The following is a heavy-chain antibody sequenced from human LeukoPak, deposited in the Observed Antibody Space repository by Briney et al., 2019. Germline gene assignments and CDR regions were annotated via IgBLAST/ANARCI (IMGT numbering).Heavy chain of an antibody. Sequence: SSVKVSCEASGGTFNTYTLNWVRQAPGQGFEWIGRVIPIYGTANYAQKFRGRITITTDESTSTAYMELSSLRSDDTAVYYCARGVVAVPEGSEYFQHWGQGTLLTVSS. D-gene: IGHD2-15*01. V-gene: IGHV1-69*05. CDR2: VIPIYGTA. J-gene: IGHJ1*01. CDR3: ARGVVAVPEGSEYFQH. CDR1: GGTFNTYT.